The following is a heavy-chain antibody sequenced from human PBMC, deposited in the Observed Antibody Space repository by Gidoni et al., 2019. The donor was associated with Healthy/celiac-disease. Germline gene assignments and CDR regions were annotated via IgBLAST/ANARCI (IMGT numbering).Heavy chain of an antibody. CDR1: GKTFTGYE. CDR2: INPNSGGT. Sequence: QGQRVQSGAEGKKPGASGKVSCKAAGKTFTGYEMHWGRQAPGQGLEGMGWINPNSGGTNYSQKFQGRVTMTRDTSISTAYMELSRLSSDDTAVYYCARDLTPSCSGGSCYFSYYGMDVWGQGTTVTVSS. D-gene: IGHD2-15*01. V-gene: IGHV1-2*02. CDR3: ARDLTPSCSGGSCYFSYYGMDV. J-gene: IGHJ6*02.